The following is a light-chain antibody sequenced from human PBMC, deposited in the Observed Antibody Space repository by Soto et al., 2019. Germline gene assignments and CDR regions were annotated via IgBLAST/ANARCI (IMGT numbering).Light chain of an antibody. CDR3: QQYNDWPPFT. Sequence: EIVLTQSPATLSVSPGERATLFCRASQNVNTNLAWYQQRPGQAPRLLIYGASTRATGIPARFSGSGSGTEFTLIISGLQSEDLAVYYCQQYNDWPPFTFXPGTKADIK. CDR1: QNVNTN. V-gene: IGKV3-15*01. J-gene: IGKJ3*01. CDR2: GAS.